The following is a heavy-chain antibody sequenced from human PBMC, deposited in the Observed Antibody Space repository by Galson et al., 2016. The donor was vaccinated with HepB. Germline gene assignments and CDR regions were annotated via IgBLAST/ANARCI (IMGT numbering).Heavy chain of an antibody. CDR2: ISDDGTNK. D-gene: IGHD6-19*01. Sequence: SLRLSCAASGFSFRNYGMHWVRQAPGKGLDWASAISDDGTNKYYADSVKGRFTISRDNSKNTLSLQMNSLRAEDTTVYYCVAGKEYFQHWGQGTLVTVSS. J-gene: IGHJ1*01. V-gene: IGHV3-30*03. CDR1: GFSFRNYG. CDR3: VAGKEYFQH.